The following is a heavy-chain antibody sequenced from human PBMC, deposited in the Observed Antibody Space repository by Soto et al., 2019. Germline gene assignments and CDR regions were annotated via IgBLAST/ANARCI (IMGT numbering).Heavy chain of an antibody. CDR1: GFTFSYYP. CDR2: ISFDGSNK. D-gene: IGHD5-12*01. J-gene: IGHJ6*01. CDR3: ARVTGDMVAILYIYPLDGREPLSDVDV. Sequence: QMQLVESGGGAVQPGRSLRLSCAASGFTFSYYPMHWVRQAPGKGLEWVAVISFDGSNKYYADSVKGRFTIYRDNSTNTLYLEMNSLRGEDTAVYYCARVTGDMVAILYIYPLDGREPLSDVDVW. V-gene: IGHV3-30*04.